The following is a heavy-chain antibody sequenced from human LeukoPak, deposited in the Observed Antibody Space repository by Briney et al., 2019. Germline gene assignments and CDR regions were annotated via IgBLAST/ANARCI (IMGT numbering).Heavy chain of an antibody. J-gene: IGHJ4*02. CDR2: INHSGST. V-gene: IGHV4-34*01. CDR3: ARGIEAYYDYVWGSYTPYYFDY. D-gene: IGHD3-16*01. CDR1: GGSFSGYY. Sequence: SETLSLTCAVYGGSFSGYYWSWIRQPPGKGLEWIGEINHSGSTNYNPSLKSRVTISVDTSKNQFSLKLSSVTAADAAVYYCARGIEAYYDYVWGSYTPYYFDYWGQGTLVTVSS.